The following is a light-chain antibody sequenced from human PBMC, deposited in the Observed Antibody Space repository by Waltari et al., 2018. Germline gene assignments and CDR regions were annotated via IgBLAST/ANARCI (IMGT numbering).Light chain of an antibody. CDR3: QHYYSYPRA. Sequence: DIVMTQSPASLVVSLGERAILTCTSGRSLKYKNQAYLAWFHHKTGQAPQLLLYWSSPRATGVPDRFSGSGSETDFTLTIASLQPEDVATYYCQHYYSYPRAFGQGTKVEV. CDR2: WSS. V-gene: IGKV4-1*01. CDR1: RSLKYKNQAY. J-gene: IGKJ1*01.